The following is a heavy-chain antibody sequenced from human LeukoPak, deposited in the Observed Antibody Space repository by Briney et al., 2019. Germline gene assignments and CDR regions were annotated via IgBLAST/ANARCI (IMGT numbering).Heavy chain of an antibody. D-gene: IGHD3-10*01. V-gene: IGHV4-39*07. CDR1: GDSISGNRYY. CDR2: IYYSGGT. Sequence: SETLSLTCTVSGDSISGNRYYWGWIRQPPGKGLEWLGSIYYSGGTQYNPSLKSRVTISIDTSKNQFSLKVSSVTAADTAVYYCARYESGSMYDYWGQGTLVTVSS. J-gene: IGHJ4*02. CDR3: ARYESGSMYDY.